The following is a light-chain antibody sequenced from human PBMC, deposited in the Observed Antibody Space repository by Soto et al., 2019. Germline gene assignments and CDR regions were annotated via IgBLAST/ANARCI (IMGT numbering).Light chain of an antibody. CDR3: SSYTSSSTLPYV. CDR1: SCDVGGYNY. J-gene: IGLJ1*01. Sequence: QSVLTQPASVSGSPGQSITTSCTGTSCDVGGYNYVSWYQQDPGKAPKLMIYDVSNRPSGVSNRFSGSKSGNTASLTISGLQAEDEADYYCSSYTSSSTLPYVFGTGTKVTVL. V-gene: IGLV2-14*01. CDR2: DVS.